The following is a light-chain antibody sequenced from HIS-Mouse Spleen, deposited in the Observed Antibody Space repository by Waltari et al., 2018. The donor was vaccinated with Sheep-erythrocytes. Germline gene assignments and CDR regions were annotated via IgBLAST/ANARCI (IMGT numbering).Light chain of an antibody. CDR2: QDS. CDR3: QAWDSSTAV. Sequence: SYELTQPPSVSVSPGQTASITCSGDKLGDKYACWYQQKPGQSPVLVIYQDSKRPSGIPERFSGSNSGNTATLTLSGTQAMDEVDYYCQAWDSSTAVFGGGTKLTVL. J-gene: IGLJ2*01. V-gene: IGLV3-1*01. CDR1: KLGDKY.